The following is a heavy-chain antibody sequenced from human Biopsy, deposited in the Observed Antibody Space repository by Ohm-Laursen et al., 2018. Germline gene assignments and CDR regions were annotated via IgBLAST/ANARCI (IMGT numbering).Heavy chain of an antibody. CDR1: GSTFNDYF. Sequence: ASVKVSCKASGSTFNDYFIHWVRQSPGQGLEWMGWVNPNSGATNSAENFRDRVTLTRDTSISAIYIELRRLKSDDAAVYYCARDRMTDVFGGPTRTDVFDSWGQGTPVTVSS. CDR3: ARDRMTDVFGGPTRTDVFDS. CDR2: VNPNSGAT. J-gene: IGHJ4*02. D-gene: IGHD3-10*01. V-gene: IGHV1-2*02.